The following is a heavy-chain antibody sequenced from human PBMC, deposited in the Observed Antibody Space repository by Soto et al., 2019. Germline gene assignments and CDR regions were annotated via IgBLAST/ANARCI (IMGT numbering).Heavy chain of an antibody. CDR3: ASLSKMVTDYYYYGMDV. CDR2: IIPIFGTA. D-gene: IGHD2-21*02. CDR1: GGTFSSYA. J-gene: IGHJ6*04. Sequence: QVQLVQSGAEVKKPGSSVKVSCKASGGTFSSYAISWVRQAPGQGLGVMGGIIPIFGTANYAQKFQGRVTITADESTTTAYMELSSLRSDDTAVYYCASLSKMVTDYYYYGMDVWGKGTTVTVSS. V-gene: IGHV1-69*12.